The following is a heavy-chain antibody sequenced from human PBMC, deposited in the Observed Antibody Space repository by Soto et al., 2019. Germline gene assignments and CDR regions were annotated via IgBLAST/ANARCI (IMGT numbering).Heavy chain of an antibody. J-gene: IGHJ6*02. CDR3: ARDDYYGSGGRLYYYGLDV. D-gene: IGHD3-10*01. CDR1: GFTFSAYN. Sequence: EVQLVESGGGLVQPGGSLRLSCAASGFTFSAYNMNWVRRAPGKGLEWVSSISGSSSTIYYPDSVKGRFTISRDNARTSLYLQMNSLRNADTAVYYCARDDYYGSGGRLYYYGLDVWGQGTTVTVSS. CDR2: ISGSSSTI. V-gene: IGHV3-48*02.